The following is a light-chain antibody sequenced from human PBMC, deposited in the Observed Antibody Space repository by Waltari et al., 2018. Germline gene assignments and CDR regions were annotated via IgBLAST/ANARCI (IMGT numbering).Light chain of an antibody. V-gene: IGKV4-1*01. CDR2: WAS. J-gene: IGKJ3*01. CDR3: QQYYSTPLT. CDR1: QSVLYSSNNKNY. Sequence: DIVMTQSPDSLAVSLGERATINCKSSQSVLYSSNNKNYLAWYQQKPGQPPKLVIYWASTRGSGVPDRFSGSGSGTDFTLTISSLQAEDVAVYYCQQYYSTPLTFGPGTKVDIK.